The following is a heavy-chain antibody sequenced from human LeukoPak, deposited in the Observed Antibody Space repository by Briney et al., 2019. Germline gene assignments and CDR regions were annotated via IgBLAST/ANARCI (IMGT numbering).Heavy chain of an antibody. CDR3: ARLRERQQRASAFDI. J-gene: IGHJ3*02. D-gene: IGHD6-13*01. CDR1: GGSISSYY. Sequence: PSETLSLTCTVSGGSISSYYWSWIRQPPGKGLEWIGYIYYSGSTNYNPSLKSRVTISVDTSKNQFSLKLSSVTAADTAVYYCARLRERQQRASAFDIWGQGAMVTVSS. CDR2: IYYSGST. V-gene: IGHV4-59*01.